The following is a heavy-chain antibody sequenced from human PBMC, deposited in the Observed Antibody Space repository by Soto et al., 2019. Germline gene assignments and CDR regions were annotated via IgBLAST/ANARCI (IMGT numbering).Heavy chain of an antibody. Sequence: GGSLRLSCAASGFTFSSYNMNWVRQAPGKGLEWVSYIISSSSTIYYADSVKGRFTISRDNSKNTLYLQMTSLRAEDTAVYYCAKVGCSGGSCYAVDYWGQGT. CDR2: IISSSSTI. CDR1: GFTFSSYN. CDR3: AKVGCSGGSCYAVDY. J-gene: IGHJ4*02. D-gene: IGHD2-15*01. V-gene: IGHV3-48*01.